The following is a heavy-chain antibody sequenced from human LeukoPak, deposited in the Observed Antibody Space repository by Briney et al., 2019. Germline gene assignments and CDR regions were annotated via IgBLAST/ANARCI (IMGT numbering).Heavy chain of an antibody. J-gene: IGHJ3*01. CDR1: GFTFRSYA. CDR3: AKSHGGNSFDALEV. V-gene: IGHV3-23*01. D-gene: IGHD4-23*01. Sequence: GGSLRLSCAASGFTFRSYAMSWVRQAPGKGLEWVSISGGGDITDYADSVKGRFTISRDNSKNTLYLHMNNLRAEDTAVYYCAKSHGGNSFDALEVWGQGTMVTVSS. CDR2: ISGGGDIT.